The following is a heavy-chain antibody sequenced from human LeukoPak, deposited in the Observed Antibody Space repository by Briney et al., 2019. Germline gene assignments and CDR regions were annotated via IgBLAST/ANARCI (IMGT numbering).Heavy chain of an antibody. J-gene: IGHJ6*02. CDR2: IDPSDSYT. CDR1: GYIFTSYW. CDR3: ARPIHYYDSSGYGMDV. Sequence: GESLKISCKGSGYIFTSYWISWVRQMPGKGLEWMGRIDPSDSYTNYSPSFLGHVTISADKSISTAYLQWSSLKASDTAMYYCARPIHYYDSSGYGMDVWGQGTTVTVSS. D-gene: IGHD3-22*01. V-gene: IGHV5-10-1*01.